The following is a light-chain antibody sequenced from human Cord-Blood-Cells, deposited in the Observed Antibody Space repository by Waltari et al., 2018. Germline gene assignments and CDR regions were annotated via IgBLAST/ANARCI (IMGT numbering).Light chain of an antibody. CDR3: QQRSNWPPFT. CDR1: QSVSSY. J-gene: IGKJ3*01. V-gene: IGKV3-11*01. Sequence: EIVLTQSPPTLSSSPGERATLSCTASQSVSSYLAWYQQKPGQAPRLLIYDASNRATGIPARFSGSGSVTDFTLTISSLEPEDFAVYYCQQRSNWPPFTFGPGTKVDIK. CDR2: DAS.